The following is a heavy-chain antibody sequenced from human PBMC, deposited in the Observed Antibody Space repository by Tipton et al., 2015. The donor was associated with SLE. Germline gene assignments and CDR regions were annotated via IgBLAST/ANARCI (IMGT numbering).Heavy chain of an antibody. J-gene: IGHJ6*03. D-gene: IGHD7-27*01. Sequence: RSLRLSCAASGFTFSSYAMHWVRQAPGKGLEWVAVISYDGSNKYYADSVKGRFTISRDNSKNTLYLQMNSLRAEDTAVYYCARAPRLTGVPDYYYYMDVWGKGTTVTASS. CDR3: ARAPRLTGVPDYYYYMDV. CDR1: GFTFSSYA. CDR2: ISYDGSNK. V-gene: IGHV3-30*04.